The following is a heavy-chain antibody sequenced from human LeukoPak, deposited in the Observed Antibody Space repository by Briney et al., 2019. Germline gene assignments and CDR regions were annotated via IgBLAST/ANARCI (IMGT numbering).Heavy chain of an antibody. CDR2: IWYDGSNK. CDR3: ARGYYDSSGYIPDAFDI. D-gene: IGHD3-22*01. V-gene: IGHV3-33*01. CDR1: GFTFSSYG. J-gene: IGHJ3*02. Sequence: GGSLRLSCAASGFTFSSYGMHWVRQAPGKGLEWVAVIWYDGSNKYYADSVKGRFTISRDNSKNTLYLQMNSLRDEDTAVYYCARGYYDSSGYIPDAFDIWGQGTMVTVSS.